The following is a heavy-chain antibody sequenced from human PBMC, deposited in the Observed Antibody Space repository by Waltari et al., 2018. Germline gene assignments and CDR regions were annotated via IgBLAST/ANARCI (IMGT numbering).Heavy chain of an antibody. CDR3: ARSSYESSRYYPFDY. V-gene: IGHV1-2*02. Sequence: QVQLVQSGAEVKPPGASVTVSCKASGYPFTEYYIHWVRQAPGQGLEYMGWINPNSGCTNDAQRLQGRGTMTRDRSIGTAYMELTRLRSDDTAVYYCARSSYESSRYYPFDYWGQGTLVTVSS. J-gene: IGHJ4*02. CDR2: INPNSGCT. D-gene: IGHD3-22*01. CDR1: GYPFTEYY.